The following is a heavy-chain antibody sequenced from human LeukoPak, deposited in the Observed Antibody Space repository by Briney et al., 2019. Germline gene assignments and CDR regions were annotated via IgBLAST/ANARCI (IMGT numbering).Heavy chain of an antibody. CDR1: GFTFSSYA. CDR2: ISYDGSNK. CDR3: AREPVVVPSFYYYYGMDV. J-gene: IGHJ6*02. V-gene: IGHV3-30*04. Sequence: QSGGSLRLSCAASGFTFSSYAMHWVRQAPGKGLEWVAVISYDGSNKYYADSVKGRFTISRDNSKNTLYLQMNSLRAEDTAVYYCAREPVVVPSFYYYYGMDVWGQGTTVTVSS. D-gene: IGHD2-2*01.